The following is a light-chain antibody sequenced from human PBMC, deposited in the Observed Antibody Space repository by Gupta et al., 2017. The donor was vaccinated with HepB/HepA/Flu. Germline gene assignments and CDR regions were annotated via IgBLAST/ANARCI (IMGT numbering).Light chain of an antibody. V-gene: IGKV4-1*01. CDR2: WAS. Sequence: IACTHALHTLSVSLCERATINCMSSQSVLYSSNNKNYLAWYQQKPGQPPKLLIYWASTRDSGVPDRFSASGSGTDFTLTISSLQAEDVAVYYCQQYDSSPLTFGGGTKVEIK. CDR3: QQYDSSPLT. CDR1: QSVLYSSNNKNY. J-gene: IGKJ4*01.